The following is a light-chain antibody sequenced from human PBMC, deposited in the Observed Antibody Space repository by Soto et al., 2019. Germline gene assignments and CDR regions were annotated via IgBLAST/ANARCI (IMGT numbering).Light chain of an antibody. CDR1: SSDVGGYDY. CDR2: DVY. CDR3: TSYTSTRTVG. J-gene: IGLJ2*01. V-gene: IGLV2-14*01. Sequence: QSALTQPASVSGSPGQSITISCTGTSSDVGGYDYVSWFQQYPGKAPSLMLYDVYRRPSGVSYRVSGSKSGNTASLTISGLQAEDEADYYCTSYTSTRTVGFGGGTKLTGL.